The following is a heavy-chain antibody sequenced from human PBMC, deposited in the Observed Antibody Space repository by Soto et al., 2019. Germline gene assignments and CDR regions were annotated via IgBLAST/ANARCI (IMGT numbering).Heavy chain of an antibody. V-gene: IGHV4-61*06. J-gene: IGHJ4*02. D-gene: IGHD6-13*01. Sequence: YWSWIRQPPGKGLEWIGYIYYSGSTNYNPSLKSRVTISVDTSKNQFSLKLSSVTAADTAVYYCANTKQQLYDYWGQGTMVTVSS. CDR1: Y. CDR2: IYYSGST. CDR3: ANTKQQLYDY.